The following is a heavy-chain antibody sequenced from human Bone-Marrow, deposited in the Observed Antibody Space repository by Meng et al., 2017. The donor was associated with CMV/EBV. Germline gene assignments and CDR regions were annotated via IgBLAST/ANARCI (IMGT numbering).Heavy chain of an antibody. D-gene: IGHD3-3*01. CDR2: IYWNDDE. V-gene: IGHV2-5*01. CDR1: GVG. CDR3: AHLLTYYDFWSGPEGGYNWFDP. J-gene: IGHJ5*02. Sequence: GVGVGWTRQPPGKALAWLALIYWNDDERYSPSLKSRLTITKDTSKNQVVLTMTNMDPVDTATYYCAHLLTYYDFWSGPEGGYNWFDPWGQGTLVTVSS.